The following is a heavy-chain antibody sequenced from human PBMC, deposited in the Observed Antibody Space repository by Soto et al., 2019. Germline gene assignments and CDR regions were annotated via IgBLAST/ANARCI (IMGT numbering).Heavy chain of an antibody. CDR3: AKNQGVELVPLATVDWFDP. CDR1: GFIFENFG. V-gene: IGHV3-23*01. D-gene: IGHD1-26*01. CDR2: ISGSGFKK. J-gene: IGHJ5*02. Sequence: GGSLRLSCAASGFIFENFGMSWVRQAPGKWLEWISSISGSGFKKYYADSVKGRFTISRDNSKSTVYLELNNLSAEDTAVYHCAKNQGVELVPLATVDWFDPWGQGXVVTV.